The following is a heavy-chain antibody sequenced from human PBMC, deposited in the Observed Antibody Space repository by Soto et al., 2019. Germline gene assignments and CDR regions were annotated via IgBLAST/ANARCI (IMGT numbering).Heavy chain of an antibody. CDR1: GFTFSSFG. CDR2: ILYDGSNK. D-gene: IGHD6-19*01. CDR3: AKPTVPFGRTVVAGPFDN. Sequence: GGSLRLSCAASGFTFSSFGMHWARQAPGKGLEWVAVILYDGSNKYYADSVKGRFTISRDNSKNTLYLQMNSLRAEDTAVFYCAKPTVPFGRTVVAGPFDNWGQGTLVTVSS. V-gene: IGHV3-30*18. J-gene: IGHJ4*02.